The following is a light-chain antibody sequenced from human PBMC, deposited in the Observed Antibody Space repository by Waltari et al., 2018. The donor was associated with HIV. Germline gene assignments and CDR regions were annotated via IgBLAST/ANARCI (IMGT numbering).Light chain of an antibody. Sequence: QSALTQPASVSGSPGQSITISCTGTSSDVGGYNYVSWYQQHPGKAPKLMIYDVSNRPSGVSNRFSGSKSGNTASLTISGLQADDEADYYGSSYTSSSTLYVFGTGTKVTVL. CDR1: SSDVGGYNY. CDR2: DVS. CDR3: SSYTSSSTLYV. J-gene: IGLJ1*01. V-gene: IGLV2-14*03.